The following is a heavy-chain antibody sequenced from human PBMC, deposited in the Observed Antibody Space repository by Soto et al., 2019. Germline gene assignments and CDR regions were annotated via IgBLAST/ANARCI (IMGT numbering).Heavy chain of an antibody. D-gene: IGHD2-2*01. CDR3: ASRPSVLGVPAVDY. J-gene: IGHJ4*02. Sequence: ASVKVSCKASGYTFTGYYMHWVRQAPGQGLEWMGWINPNSGGTNYAQKLQGRVTMTRDTSISTAYMELSRLRSDDTAVYYCASRPSVLGVPAVDYWGQGTLVTVSS. V-gene: IGHV1-2*02. CDR2: INPNSGGT. CDR1: GYTFTGYY.